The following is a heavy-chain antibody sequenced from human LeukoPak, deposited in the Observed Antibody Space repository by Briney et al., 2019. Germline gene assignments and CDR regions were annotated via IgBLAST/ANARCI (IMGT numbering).Heavy chain of an antibody. V-gene: IGHV4-39*07. D-gene: IGHD6-19*01. Sequence: SETLSLTCAVSSGSISSNYYYWGWIRQPPGKGLEWIGSIYYSGSTYYNPSLKSRVTISVDTSKNQFSVKLTSVTAADTAVYYCASGIQGAGNNYWGQGTLVTVSS. CDR3: ASGIQGAGNNY. CDR2: IYYSGST. CDR1: SGSISSNYYY. J-gene: IGHJ4*02.